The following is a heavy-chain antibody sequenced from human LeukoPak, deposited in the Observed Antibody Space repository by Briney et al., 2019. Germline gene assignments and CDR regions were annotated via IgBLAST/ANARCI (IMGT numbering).Heavy chain of an antibody. CDR2: IFYDGSP. V-gene: IGHV4-39*01. CDR3: ARGLSPYGDYENDAFDI. J-gene: IGHJ3*02. CDR1: SGSISNSNYY. D-gene: IGHD4-17*01. Sequence: SETLSLTCTVSSGSISNSNYYWGWIRQPPGKGLEWIGSIFYDGSPDYNPSLKSRVTISVDTSKNQFSLKVNSVTAADTAVYYCARGLSPYGDYENDAFDIWGQGTMVTVSS.